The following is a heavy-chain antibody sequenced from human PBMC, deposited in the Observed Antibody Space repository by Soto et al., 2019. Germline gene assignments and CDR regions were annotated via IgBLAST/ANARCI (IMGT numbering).Heavy chain of an antibody. D-gene: IGHD3-22*01. J-gene: IGHJ4*02. CDR1: GYTFTAYY. Sequence: ASVKVSCKASGYTFTAYYMHWLRQSAGQGLEWMGWINPNTGGTNYAQSFQGRVTMTRDTSISTAYMELSRLRSDDTAVYYCAPGGLTGSRGYYDSSGYPLGGYWGQGTLVTVSS. CDR3: APGGLTGSRGYYDSSGYPLGGY. V-gene: IGHV1-2*02. CDR2: INPNTGGT.